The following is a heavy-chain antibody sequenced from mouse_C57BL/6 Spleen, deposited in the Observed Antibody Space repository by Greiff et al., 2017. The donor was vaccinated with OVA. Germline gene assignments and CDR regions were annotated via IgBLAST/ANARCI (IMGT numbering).Heavy chain of an antibody. V-gene: IGHV1-80*01. CDR3: ARGGYDYDGPFDY. J-gene: IGHJ2*01. D-gene: IGHD2-4*01. CDR2: IYPGDGDT. CDR1: GYAFSSYW. Sequence: VKLVESGAELVKPGASVKISCKASGYAFSSYWMNWVKQRPGKGLEWIGQIYPGDGDTNYNGKFKGKATLTADKSSSTAYMQLSSLTSEDSAVYFCARGGYDYDGPFDYWGQGTTLTVSS.